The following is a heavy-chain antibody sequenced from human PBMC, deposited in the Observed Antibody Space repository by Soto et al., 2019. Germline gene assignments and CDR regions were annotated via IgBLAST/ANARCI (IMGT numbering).Heavy chain of an antibody. CDR3: ARDTYYYDSSDHFSADAFDI. Sequence: GGSLRLSCAASVFTSSSYLSHWVRQAPGKGLVWVSRISNDGSSTNYADSVKGRFTISRDNAKNTVYLQMNSLRAEDTAVYYCARDTYYYDSSDHFSADAFDIWGQGTMVTVSS. J-gene: IGHJ3*02. V-gene: IGHV3-74*01. CDR1: VFTSSSYL. D-gene: IGHD3-22*01. CDR2: ISNDGSST.